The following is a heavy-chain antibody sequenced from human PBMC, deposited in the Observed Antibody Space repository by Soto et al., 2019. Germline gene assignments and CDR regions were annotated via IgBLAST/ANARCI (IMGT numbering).Heavy chain of an antibody. J-gene: IGHJ5*02. V-gene: IGHV4-59*08. Sequence: SETLSLTCTVSGGSISSYYWCWIRQPPGKGLEWIGYIYYSGSTNYNPSLKSRVTISVDTSKNQFSLKLSSVTAADTAVYYCARRYGSGSYTNWFDPWGQGTLVTVSS. CDR1: GGSISSYY. CDR3: ARRYGSGSYTNWFDP. D-gene: IGHD3-10*01. CDR2: IYYSGST.